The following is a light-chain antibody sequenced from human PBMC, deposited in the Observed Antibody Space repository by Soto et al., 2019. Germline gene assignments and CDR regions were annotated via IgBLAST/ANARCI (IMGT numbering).Light chain of an antibody. CDR1: SGSIASNY. CDR2: EDN. Sequence: NFMLTQPHSVSESPGKTVTISCTRSSGSIASNYVQWYQQRPGSAPTPVIYEDNERPSVGPDRFSGCIDSSSNSASLAISGLKTEDEADYYCQSYHSGNVVFGGGTKVTVL. CDR3: QSYHSGNVV. J-gene: IGLJ2*01. V-gene: IGLV6-57*04.